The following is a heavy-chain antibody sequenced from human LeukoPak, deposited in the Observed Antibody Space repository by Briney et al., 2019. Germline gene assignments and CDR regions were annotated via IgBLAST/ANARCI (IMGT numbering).Heavy chain of an antibody. J-gene: IGHJ3*02. Sequence: PSETLSPTCTVSGGSISSSSYYWSWIRQPPGKGLEWIGEINHSGSTNYNPSLKSRVTISVDTSKNQFSLKLSSVTAADTAVYYCARGTYYYGSGSPGTFDIWGQGTMVTVSS. CDR1: GGSISSSSYY. D-gene: IGHD3-10*01. CDR3: ARGTYYYGSGSPGTFDI. V-gene: IGHV4-39*07. CDR2: INHSGST.